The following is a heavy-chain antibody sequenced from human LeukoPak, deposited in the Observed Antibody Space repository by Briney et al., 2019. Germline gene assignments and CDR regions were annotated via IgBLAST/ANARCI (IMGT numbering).Heavy chain of an antibody. Sequence: PLETLSLTCTVSGGSISSYYWSWIRQPPGKGLERIGYIYYSGSTNYNTSLKSRVTISVDTSKNQFSLKLSSVTAADTAVYYCARTKWTYSSSWYVSGHYFDYWGQGTLVTVSS. CDR2: IYYSGST. D-gene: IGHD6-13*01. CDR3: ARTKWTYSSSWYVSGHYFDY. J-gene: IGHJ4*02. CDR1: GGSISSYY. V-gene: IGHV4-59*01.